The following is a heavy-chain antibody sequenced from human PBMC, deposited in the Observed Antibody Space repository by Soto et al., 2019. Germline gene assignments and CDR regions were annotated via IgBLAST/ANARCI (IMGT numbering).Heavy chain of an antibody. Sequence: ASVKVSCKASGYTFTSYYMHWVRQAPGQGLEWMGIINPSGGSTSYAQKFQGRVTMTRDTSTSTVYMELSSLGSEDTAVYYCMRGDCIRSGCYRYRDYWGQGTMVTVSS. CDR1: GYTFTSYY. CDR2: INPSGGST. CDR3: MRGDCIRSGCYRYRDY. V-gene: IGHV1-46*01. D-gene: IGHD2-2*02. J-gene: IGHJ4*02.